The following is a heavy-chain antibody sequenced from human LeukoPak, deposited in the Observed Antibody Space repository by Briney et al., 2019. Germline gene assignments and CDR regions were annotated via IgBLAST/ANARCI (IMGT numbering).Heavy chain of an antibody. CDR3: VRGAKWAYYFDY. D-gene: IGHD1-26*01. J-gene: IGHJ4*02. CDR2: INGDESST. V-gene: IGHV3-74*01. Sequence: GGSLRLSCAASAFTFNTYWMHWVRQVPGRGLEWVSRINGDESSTNYADSVKGRFTISRDNAKDTLYLHMNSLTADDTAVYYCVRGAKWAYYFDYWGQGTLVTVSS. CDR1: AFTFNTYW.